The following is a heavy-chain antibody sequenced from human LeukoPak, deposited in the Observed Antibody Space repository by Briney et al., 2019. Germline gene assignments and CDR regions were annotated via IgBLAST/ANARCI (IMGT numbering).Heavy chain of an antibody. J-gene: IGHJ4*02. CDR1: GFTSSRYT. V-gene: IGHV3-21*01. CDR3: AREGGRGSSNLDYFDY. Sequence: GGSLRLSCAASGFTSSRYTINWVRQAPGKGLEWVSSISSNGAYIYYADSMEGRFTVSRDNAKSSLSLQMDSLRAEDTAIYYCAREGGRGSSNLDYFDYWGQGMLVTVSS. D-gene: IGHD2-15*01. CDR2: ISSNGAYI.